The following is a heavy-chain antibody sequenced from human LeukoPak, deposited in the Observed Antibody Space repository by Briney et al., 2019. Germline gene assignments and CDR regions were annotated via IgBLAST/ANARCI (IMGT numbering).Heavy chain of an antibody. V-gene: IGHV1-8*01. CDR1: GYTFTSYD. J-gene: IGHJ6*03. CDR2: MNPNSGNT. CDR3: ARGRNTMVRGVRTRYYYYMDV. Sequence: ASVKVSCKASGYTFTSYDINWVRQATGQGLEWMGWMNPNSGNTGYAQEFQGRVTMTRNTSISTAYKELSSLRSEDTAVYYCARGRNTMVRGVRTRYYYYMDVWGKGTTVTVSS. D-gene: IGHD3-10*01.